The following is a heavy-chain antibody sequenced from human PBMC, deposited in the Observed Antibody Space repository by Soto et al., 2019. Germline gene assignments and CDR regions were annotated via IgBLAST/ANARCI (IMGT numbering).Heavy chain of an antibody. CDR1: GYTFTSYD. Sequence: GASVKVSCKASGYTFTSYDINWVRQATGQGLEWMGWMNPNSGNTGYAQKFQGRVTMTRNTSISTAYMELSSLRSEDTAVYYCVRVVTIFGVVIMNYGMDVWGQGTTVTVSS. CDR2: MNPNSGNT. J-gene: IGHJ6*02. V-gene: IGHV1-8*01. CDR3: VRVVTIFGVVIMNYGMDV. D-gene: IGHD3-3*01.